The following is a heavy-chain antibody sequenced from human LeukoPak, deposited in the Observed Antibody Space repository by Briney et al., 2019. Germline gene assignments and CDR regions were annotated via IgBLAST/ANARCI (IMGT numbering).Heavy chain of an antibody. J-gene: IGHJ4*02. CDR2: ISSSSSYI. V-gene: IGHV3-21*01. CDR3: ARESRTITFDY. CDR1: GFTFSSYS. D-gene: IGHD3-16*01. Sequence: GGSLRLSCAASGFTFSSYSMNWVRQAPGKGLEWFSSISSSSSYIYYADSVKGRFTISRDNAKNSLYLQMNSLRAEDTAVYYCARESRTITFDYWGQGTLVTVSS.